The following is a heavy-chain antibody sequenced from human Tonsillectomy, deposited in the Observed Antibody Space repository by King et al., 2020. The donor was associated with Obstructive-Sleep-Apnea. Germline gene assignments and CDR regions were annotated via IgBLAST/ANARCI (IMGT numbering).Heavy chain of an antibody. J-gene: IGHJ5*02. V-gene: IGHV3-11*06. CDR3: ARDYYGSGSYGWFDP. CDR1: GFTFSDYY. D-gene: IGHD3-10*01. Sequence: VQLVESGGDLVRPGGSLRLSCAASGFTFSDYYMSWIRQAPGKGLEWLSYISSRSSHTNCADSVKGRFTISRDNAKNSLYLQMNSLRAEDTAVYYCARDYYGSGSYGWFDPWGQGTLVTVSS. CDR2: ISSRSSHT.